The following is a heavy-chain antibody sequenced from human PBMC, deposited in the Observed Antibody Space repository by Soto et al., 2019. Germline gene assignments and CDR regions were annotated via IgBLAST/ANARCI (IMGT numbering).Heavy chain of an antibody. CDR1: GFSLSNYW. CDR3: ARDVSPGDSTLYLDAFDI. Sequence: EVQLVESGGGLVRPGESLRLTSVASGFSLSNYWMTWVRQVPGKGLEWVANVKRDESRKSYLDSVRGRFTVSRDNARNSLYLQMDSLRAEDTALYYCARDVSPGDSTLYLDAFDICGQGTMVTVSS. D-gene: IGHD5-18*01. J-gene: IGHJ3*02. V-gene: IGHV3-7*05. CDR2: VKRDESRK.